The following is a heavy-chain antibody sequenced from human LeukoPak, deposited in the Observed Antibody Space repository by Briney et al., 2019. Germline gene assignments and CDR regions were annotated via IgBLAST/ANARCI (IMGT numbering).Heavy chain of an antibody. CDR2: ISGSGGST. J-gene: IGHJ4*02. CDR3: AKDWVNGKPPYYYDSSGYSYYFDY. Sequence: GGSLRLSCAASGFTFSSYAMSWVRQAPGKGLEWVSAISGSGGSTYYADSVKGRFTISRDNSKNTLYLQMNSLRAEDTAVYYCAKDWVNGKPPYYYDSSGYSYYFDYWGQGTLVTVSS. V-gene: IGHV3-23*01. D-gene: IGHD3-22*01. CDR1: GFTFSSYA.